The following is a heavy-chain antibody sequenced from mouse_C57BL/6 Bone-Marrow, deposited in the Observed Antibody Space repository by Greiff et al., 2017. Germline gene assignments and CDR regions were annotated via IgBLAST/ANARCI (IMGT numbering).Heavy chain of an antibody. V-gene: IGHV1-26*01. J-gene: IGHJ2*01. CDR2: INPNNGGT. CDR1: GYTFTDYY. D-gene: IGHD1-1*01. CDR3: ARRPYYYGTPFDY. Sequence: VQLQQSGPELVKPGASVKISCKASGYTFTDYYMNWVKQSHGKSLEWIGDINPNNGGTSYNQKFKGNATLTVDKSYSTAYMELRSLTSEDSAVYYCARRPYYYGTPFDYWGQGTTLTVSS.